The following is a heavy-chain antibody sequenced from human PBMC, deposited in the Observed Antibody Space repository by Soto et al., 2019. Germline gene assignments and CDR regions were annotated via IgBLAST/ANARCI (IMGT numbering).Heavy chain of an antibody. CDR2: ISYDGSNK. Sequence: SLRLSCAASGFTFSSYGMHWVRQAPGKGLEWVAVISYDGSNKYYADSVKGRFTISRDNSKNTLYLQMNSLRAEDTAVYYCAKVTYSSSWTQYGMDVWGQGTTVTVSS. J-gene: IGHJ6*02. CDR3: AKVTYSSSWTQYGMDV. CDR1: GFTFSSYG. D-gene: IGHD6-13*01. V-gene: IGHV3-30*18.